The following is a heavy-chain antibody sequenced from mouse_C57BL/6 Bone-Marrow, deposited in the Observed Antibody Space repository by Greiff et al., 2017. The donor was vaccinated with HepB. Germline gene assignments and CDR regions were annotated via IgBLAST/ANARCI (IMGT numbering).Heavy chain of an antibody. V-gene: IGHV1-82*01. CDR3: AGWGEGWYFEV. CDR1: GYAFSSSW. J-gene: IGHJ1*03. Sequence: VQLQQSGPELVKPGASVKISCKASGYAFSSSWMNWVQQRPGKGLEWIGRIYPGDGDTNYNGKFKGQDTLTADKSSSTAYMQLSRLTSEDSAVYCCAGWGEGWYFEVWGTGTTVTVSS. D-gene: IGHD2-13*01. CDR2: IYPGDGDT.